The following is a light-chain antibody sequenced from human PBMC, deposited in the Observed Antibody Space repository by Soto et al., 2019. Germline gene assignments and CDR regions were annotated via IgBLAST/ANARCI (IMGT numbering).Light chain of an antibody. Sequence: QSALTQPASVSGFPGQSITISCTGSSSDIGAYNYVSWFQQYPGKAPKLIISEVSNRPSGVSNRFSGSKSGTAASLTISGLQTEDGADYFCFSFTTDWTHVFGTGTKVTVL. V-gene: IGLV2-14*01. J-gene: IGLJ1*01. CDR1: SSDIGAYNY. CDR3: FSFTTDWTHV. CDR2: EVS.